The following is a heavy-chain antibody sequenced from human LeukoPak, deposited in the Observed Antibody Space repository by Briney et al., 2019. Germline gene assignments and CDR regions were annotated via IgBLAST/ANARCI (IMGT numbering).Heavy chain of an antibody. Sequence: PSETLSLTCTVSGGSISSYYWSWIRQPAGEGLEWIGRIYSSGSTNYNPSLKSRVTMSVDTSKNQFSLKLSSVTAADTAVYYCARETIAETGRVFAYWGQRTLVTVSS. CDR1: GGSISSYY. D-gene: IGHD6-19*01. J-gene: IGHJ4*02. CDR3: ARETIAETGRVFAY. CDR2: IYSSGST. V-gene: IGHV4-4*07.